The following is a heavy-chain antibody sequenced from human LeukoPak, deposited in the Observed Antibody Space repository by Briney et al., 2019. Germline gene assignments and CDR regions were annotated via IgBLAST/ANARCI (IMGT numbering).Heavy chain of an antibody. CDR3: TRESGSYYGNDY. V-gene: IGHV1-2*06. Sequence: ASVKVSCKASGYTFTGYYMHWVRQAPGQGLEWMGRINPNNGGTNYAQKFQGRVTMTGDTSISTAYMELSSLRSDDTAVYYCTRESGSYYGNDYWGQGTLVTVSS. D-gene: IGHD1-26*01. CDR1: GYTFTGYY. CDR2: INPNNGGT. J-gene: IGHJ4*02.